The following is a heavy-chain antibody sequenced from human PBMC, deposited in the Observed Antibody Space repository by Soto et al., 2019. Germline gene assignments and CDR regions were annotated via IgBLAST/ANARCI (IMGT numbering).Heavy chain of an antibody. V-gene: IGHV3-21*02. J-gene: IGHJ4*02. CDR2: ISSSSSYT. D-gene: IGHD3-22*01. Sequence: EVQLVESGGGLVEPGGSLRLSCAASGFTFISYGMNWVRQAPGKGLEWVSSISSSSSYTYYADSVKGRFTISRDNAKSSLYLPLHPRRADHPAVYSCATVQIQKLPESGPTFYTDTSDSWGQGTRVTVSS. CDR1: GFTFISYG. CDR3: ATVQIQKLPESGPTFYTDTSDS.